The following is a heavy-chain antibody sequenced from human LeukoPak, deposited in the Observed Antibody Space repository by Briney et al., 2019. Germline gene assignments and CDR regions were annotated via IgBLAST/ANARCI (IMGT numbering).Heavy chain of an antibody. V-gene: IGHV3-7*01. CDR2: IKQDGSAK. J-gene: IGHJ3*02. CDR3: ARDLAGPPQEAFDI. CDR1: GFTFSGYW. Sequence: GGSLRLSCAASGFTFSGYWMNWVRQAPGKGLEWVANIKQDGSAKYYVDSVKGRFTISRDNAKNSLYLQMNTLRAEDTAVYYCARDLAGPPQEAFDIWGQGTMVTVS.